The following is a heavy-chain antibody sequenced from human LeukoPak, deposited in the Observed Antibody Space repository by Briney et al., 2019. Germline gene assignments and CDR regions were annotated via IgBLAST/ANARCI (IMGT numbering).Heavy chain of an antibody. CDR3: ARDIAAAGIDY. CDR1: GGSISSYY. Sequence: PSEILSLTCTVSGGSISSYYWSWIRQPPGKGLEWIGYIYYSGSTNYNPSLKSRVTISVDTSKNQFSLKLSSVTAADTAVYYCARDIAAAGIDYWGQGTLVTVSS. V-gene: IGHV4-59*01. J-gene: IGHJ4*02. D-gene: IGHD6-13*01. CDR2: IYYSGST.